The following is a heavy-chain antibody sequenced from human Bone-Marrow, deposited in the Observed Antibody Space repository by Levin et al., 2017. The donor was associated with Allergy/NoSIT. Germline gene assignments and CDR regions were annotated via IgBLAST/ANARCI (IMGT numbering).Heavy chain of an antibody. CDR2: INPNSGGT. D-gene: IGHD4-11*01. Sequence: WASVKVSCKASGYTFTGYYMHWVRQAPGQGLEWMGWINPNSGGTNYAQKFQGRVTMTRDTSISTAYMELSRLRSDDTAVYYCARDLGDYSNYYYYGMDVWGQGTTVTVSS. CDR1: GYTFTGYY. V-gene: IGHV1-2*02. J-gene: IGHJ6*02. CDR3: ARDLGDYSNYYYYGMDV.